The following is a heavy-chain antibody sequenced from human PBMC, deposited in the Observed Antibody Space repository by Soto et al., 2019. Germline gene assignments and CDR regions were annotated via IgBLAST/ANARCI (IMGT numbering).Heavy chain of an antibody. CDR1: GGTFSSYA. V-gene: IGHV1-69*13. J-gene: IGHJ4*02. CDR3: ARSCKLRNSSSWYAEDY. Sequence: SVKVSCKASGGTFSSYAISWVRQAPGQGLEWMGGIIPIFGTANYAQKFQGRVTITADESTSTAYMELSSLRSEDTAVYYCARSCKLRNSSSWYAEDYCGQGTLVTVSS. CDR2: IIPIFGTA. D-gene: IGHD6-13*01.